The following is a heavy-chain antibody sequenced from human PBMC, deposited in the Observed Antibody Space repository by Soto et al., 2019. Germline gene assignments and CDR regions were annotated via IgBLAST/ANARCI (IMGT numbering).Heavy chain of an antibody. Sequence: GGSLRLSCEASGFNFTRYWMHWVRQAPEKGLVWVSRINTDGTTTSYADSVKGRFTISRDNAQNTLHLQMDSLRAEDTAVYYCARVLEAYSDGYYYNYYAMDVWGQGTTVTVSS. J-gene: IGHJ6*02. V-gene: IGHV3-74*01. CDR3: ARVLEAYSDGYYYNYYAMDV. CDR1: GFNFTRYW. D-gene: IGHD2-21*01. CDR2: INTDGTTT.